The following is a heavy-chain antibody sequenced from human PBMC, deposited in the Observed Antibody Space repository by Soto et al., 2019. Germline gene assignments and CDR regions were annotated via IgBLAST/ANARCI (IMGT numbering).Heavy chain of an antibody. V-gene: IGHV1-69*01. D-gene: IGHD3-22*01. CDR1: GGLFSSYP. Sequence: QEQLVQSGAEVKKPGSSVKVSCKASGGLFSSYPISWVRQVPGLGLEWMGGIIPVFQTAYYTQRFQGRVTITADESKNTAYMELSSLRSEDTAIYYCARGGSGYTWFNEFWGQGTLVTVSS. CDR3: ARGGSGYTWFNEF. CDR2: IIPVFQTA. J-gene: IGHJ4*02.